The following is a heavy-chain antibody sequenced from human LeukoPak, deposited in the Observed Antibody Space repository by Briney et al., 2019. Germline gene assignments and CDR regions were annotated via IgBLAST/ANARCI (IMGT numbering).Heavy chain of an antibody. V-gene: IGHV3-9*01. CDR3: AKETVRGADY. Sequence: PGGSLRLSCAASGFTFITYAMSWVRQAPGKGLEWVSGISWNSGSIGYADSVKGRFTISRDNAKNSLYLQMNSLRAEDTALYYCAKETVRGADYWGQGTLVTVSS. CDR1: GFTFITYA. J-gene: IGHJ4*02. D-gene: IGHD3-10*01. CDR2: ISWNSGSI.